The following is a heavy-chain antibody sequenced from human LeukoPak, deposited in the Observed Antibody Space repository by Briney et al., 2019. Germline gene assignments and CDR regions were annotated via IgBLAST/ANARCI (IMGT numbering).Heavy chain of an antibody. D-gene: IGHD1-1*01. V-gene: IGHV3-23*01. CDR3: ATNWNLDY. J-gene: IGHJ4*02. CDR2: ISNSGDST. Sequence: GGSLRLSCAASGFTFSSYAMSWVRQAPGKGLEWVSVISNSGDSTYYADSVKGRFTISRDNPKNTLALQMNSLRAEDTAVYYCATNWNLDYWGQGALVAVSS. CDR1: GFTFSSYA.